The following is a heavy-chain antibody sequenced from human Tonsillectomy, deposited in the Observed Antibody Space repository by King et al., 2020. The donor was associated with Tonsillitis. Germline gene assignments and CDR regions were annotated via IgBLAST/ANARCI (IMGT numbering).Heavy chain of an antibody. CDR1: GGSFSGYY. D-gene: IGHD4-23*01. CDR2: INHSGST. CDR3: ARGLPRGMYGGSRNAGRDYGMDV. V-gene: IGHV4-34*01. J-gene: IGHJ6*02. Sequence: VQLQQWGAGLLKPSETLSLTCAVYGGSFSGYYWSWIRQPPGKGLEWIGEINHSGSTNYKPSLKSRVTISVDTSKNQFSLKLSSVTAADTAVYYCARGLPRGMYGGSRNAGRDYGMDVWGQGTTVTVSS.